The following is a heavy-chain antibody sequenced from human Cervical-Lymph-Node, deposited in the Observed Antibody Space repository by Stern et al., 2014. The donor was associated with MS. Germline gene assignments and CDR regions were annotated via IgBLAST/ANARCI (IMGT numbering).Heavy chain of an antibody. D-gene: IGHD2-2*01. Sequence: QVQLVQSGAEVKKPGSSVKVSCKASGGTFSSYAISWVRQAPGQGLEWMGGTIPIFGTANYAQKFQGRVTITADESTSTAYMELSSLRSEDTAVYYCARSHCSSTSCYDDYYGMDVWGQGTTVTVSS. CDR2: TIPIFGTA. CDR1: GGTFSSYA. CDR3: ARSHCSSTSCYDDYYGMDV. J-gene: IGHJ6*02. V-gene: IGHV1-69*01.